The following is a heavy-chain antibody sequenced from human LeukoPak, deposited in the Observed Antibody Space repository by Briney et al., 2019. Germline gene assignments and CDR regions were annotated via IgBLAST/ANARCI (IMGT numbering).Heavy chain of an antibody. J-gene: IGHJ4*02. D-gene: IGHD3-10*01. V-gene: IGHV1-69*05. CDR3: ASRPDGYGSGPDY. Sequence: SVKVSCKASGGTFSSYAISWVRQAPGQGLEWMGRIIPIFGTANYAQKFQSRVTITTDESTSTAYMELSSPRSEDTAVYYCASRPDGYGSGPDYWGQGTLVTVSS. CDR1: GGTFSSYA. CDR2: IIPIFGTA.